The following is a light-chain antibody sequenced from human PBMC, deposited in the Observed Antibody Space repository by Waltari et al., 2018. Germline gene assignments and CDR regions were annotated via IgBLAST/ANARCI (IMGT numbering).Light chain of an antibody. CDR3: SSYTSSSTLVV. CDR1: SSDVGGSNY. Sequence: QSALTQPASVSGSPGQSITLSCPGTSSDVGGSNYVSWYQQHPGKAPKLMIYEVSNRPSGVSNRFSGSKSGNTASLTISGLQAEDEADYYCSSYTSSSTLVVFGGGTKLTVL. J-gene: IGLJ2*01. V-gene: IGLV2-14*01. CDR2: EVS.